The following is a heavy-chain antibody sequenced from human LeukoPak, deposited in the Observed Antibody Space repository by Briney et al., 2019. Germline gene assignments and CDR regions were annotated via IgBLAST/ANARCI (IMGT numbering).Heavy chain of an antibody. V-gene: IGHV3-11*01. D-gene: IGHD6-13*01. CDR3: VRDPEQLAPLDY. CDR1: GFTFSDYY. CDR2: ISSSGSTI. J-gene: IGHJ6*02. Sequence: GGSLRLSCAASGFTFSDYYMSWIRQAPGKGLEWVSYISSSGSTIYYADSVKGRFTISRDNAKNSLYLQMNSLRAEDTAVYYCVRDPEQLAPLDYWGQGATVTVSS.